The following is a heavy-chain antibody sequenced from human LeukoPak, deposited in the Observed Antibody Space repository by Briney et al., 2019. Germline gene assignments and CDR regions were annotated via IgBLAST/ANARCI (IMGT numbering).Heavy chain of an antibody. CDR3: ARVGLPSGGYRDFDI. D-gene: IGHD1-26*01. CDR1: GFTFSDHY. CDR2: IRNKSNSYTT. Sequence: GGPLRLSCAASGFTFSDHYMDWFRQAPAKGLDGVGRIRNKSNSYTTEYAASVKGRFTISRDDSKNLLYLQIKTLKTKDTAVYYCARVGLPSGGYRDFDIWGQGTMVTVSS. V-gene: IGHV3-72*01. J-gene: IGHJ3*02.